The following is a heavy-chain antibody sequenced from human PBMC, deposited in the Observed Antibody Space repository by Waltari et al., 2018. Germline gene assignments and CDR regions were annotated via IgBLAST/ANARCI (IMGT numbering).Heavy chain of an antibody. D-gene: IGHD2-2*01. CDR1: GGSFSGYY. V-gene: IGHV4-34*01. Sequence: QVQLQQWGAGLLKPSETLSLTCAVYGGSFSGYYWSWIRQPPGKGLEWIGEINHSGSTNYTPSLKSRVTISVDTSKNQFSLKLSSVTAADTAVYYCARSPVIIGVPAKGFMDVWGKGTTVTVSS. J-gene: IGHJ6*03. CDR2: INHSGST. CDR3: ARSPVIIGVPAKGFMDV.